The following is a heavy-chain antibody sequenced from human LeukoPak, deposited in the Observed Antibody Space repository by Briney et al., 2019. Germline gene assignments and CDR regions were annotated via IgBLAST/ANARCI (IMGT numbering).Heavy chain of an antibody. V-gene: IGHV4-4*07. D-gene: IGHD6-13*01. CDR2: IYTSGSP. J-gene: IGHJ2*01. Sequence: SETLSLTCTVSGGSISSYDWSWIRQPAGKGLEWIGRIYTSGSPNYNPSLKSRVTMSVDTSKNQFSLKLSSVTAADTAVYYCARLTSSWYQDWYFDLWGRGTLVTVSS. CDR3: ARLTSSWYQDWYFDL. CDR1: GGSISSYD.